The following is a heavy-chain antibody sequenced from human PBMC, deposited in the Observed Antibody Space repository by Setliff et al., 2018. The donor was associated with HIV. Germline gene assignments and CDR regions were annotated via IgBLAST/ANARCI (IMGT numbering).Heavy chain of an antibody. CDR1: GGSISSSLYY. V-gene: IGHV4-61*02. CDR2: IDARGSA. CDR3: ARTIKEHLAVLWFDP. Sequence: SETLSLTCTVSGGSISSSLYYWSWMRQAAGKGLEWIGRIDARGSANYNPFLESRVTISVDTSKNQFSLRLSSVTAADTAVYYCARTIKEHLAVLWFDPWGQGTLVTVSS. D-gene: IGHD3-3*02. J-gene: IGHJ5*02.